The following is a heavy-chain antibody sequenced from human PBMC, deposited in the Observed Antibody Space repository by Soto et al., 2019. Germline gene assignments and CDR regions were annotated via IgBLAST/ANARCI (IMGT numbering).Heavy chain of an antibody. CDR3: AKERTYSVASGFDY. Sequence: QVQLVDSGGGVVQPGRSLRLSCAASGFTFTTYGMHWVRRAPGTGLEWVAVISYDGSHAYYADSVKGRFTISRDNSKNTLYPQINSLRAEDTAVYYCAKERTYSVASGFDYWGRGTLVTVSS. CDR1: GFTFTTYG. D-gene: IGHD1-26*01. V-gene: IGHV3-30*18. CDR2: ISYDGSHA. J-gene: IGHJ4*02.